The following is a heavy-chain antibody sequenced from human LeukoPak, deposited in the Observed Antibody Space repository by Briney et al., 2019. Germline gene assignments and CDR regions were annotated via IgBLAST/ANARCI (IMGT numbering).Heavy chain of an antibody. Sequence: ASVKVSCKASGYTFTSYDINWVRQATGQGLEWMGWMNPNSGNTGYAQKFQGRVTITRNTSISTAYMELSSLRSEDTAVYYCARGHTIFGVVMFFDYWGQGTLVTVSS. D-gene: IGHD3-3*01. J-gene: IGHJ4*02. CDR1: GYTFTSYD. V-gene: IGHV1-8*03. CDR2: MNPNSGNT. CDR3: ARGHTIFGVVMFFDY.